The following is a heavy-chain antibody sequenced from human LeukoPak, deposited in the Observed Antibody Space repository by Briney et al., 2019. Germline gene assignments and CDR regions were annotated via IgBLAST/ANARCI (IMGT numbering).Heavy chain of an antibody. J-gene: IGHJ4*02. CDR1: GGSISSGSYY. CDR3: ARAYGWGDYGVRIFDY. D-gene: IGHD4-17*01. CDR2: IYTSGST. Sequence: KSSETLSLTCTVSGGSISSGSYYWRWIRQPAGKGLEWIGRIYTSGSTNYNPSLKSRVTISVDTSKNQFSLKLSSVTAADTAVYYCARAYGWGDYGVRIFDYWGQGTLVTVSS. V-gene: IGHV4-61*02.